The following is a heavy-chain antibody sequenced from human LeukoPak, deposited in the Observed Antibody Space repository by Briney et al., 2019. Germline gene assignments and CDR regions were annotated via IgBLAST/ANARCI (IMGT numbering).Heavy chain of an antibody. V-gene: IGHV4-31*03. D-gene: IGHD5-18*01. Sequence: SETLSLTGTVSGASISSGGYYWSWIRQHPGKGLEWIGYIYYSGSTYYNPSLKSRVTISVDTSKNQFSLKLSSVTAADTAVYYCAREAYSYGPRLDYWSQGTLVTVSS. CDR1: GASISSGGYY. CDR2: IYYSGST. J-gene: IGHJ4*02. CDR3: AREAYSYGPRLDY.